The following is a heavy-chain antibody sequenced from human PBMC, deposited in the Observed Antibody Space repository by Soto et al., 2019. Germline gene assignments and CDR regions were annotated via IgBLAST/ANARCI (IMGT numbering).Heavy chain of an antibody. V-gene: IGHV3-9*01. D-gene: IGHD2-2*01. CDR3: AKDIYLRGRRYCSSTSCSDI. Sequence: PGGSLRLSCAASGFTFDDYAMHWVRQAPGKGLEWVSGISWNSGSIGYADSVKGRFTISRDSAKNSLYLQMNSLRAEDTALYYCAKDIYLRGRRYCSSTSCSDIWGQGTMVTVSS. CDR2: ISWNSGSI. CDR1: GFTFDDYA. J-gene: IGHJ3*02.